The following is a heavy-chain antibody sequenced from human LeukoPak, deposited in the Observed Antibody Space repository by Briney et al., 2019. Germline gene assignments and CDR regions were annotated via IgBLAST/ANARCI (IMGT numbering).Heavy chain of an antibody. CDR1: GYTLTSYD. CDR2: MNPNSGNT. D-gene: IGHD2-2*01. CDR3: ARSVTSGYCSSTSCYYYYYYGMDV. V-gene: IGHV1-8*01. Sequence: ASVKVSCKASGYTLTSYDINWVRQATGQGLEWMGWMNPNSGNTGYAQKFQGRVTMTRNTSISTAYMELSSLRSEDTAVYYCARSVTSGYCSSTSCYYYYYYGMDVWGQGTTVTVSS. J-gene: IGHJ6*02.